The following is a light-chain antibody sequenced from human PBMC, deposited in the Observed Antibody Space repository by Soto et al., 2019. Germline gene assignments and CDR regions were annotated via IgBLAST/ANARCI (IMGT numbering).Light chain of an antibody. V-gene: IGKV4-1*01. CDR2: WAS. CDR1: QIVLYISNNKNY. J-gene: IGKJ4*01. Sequence: DIVMTQSPDSLAVSLCEMATSSCKSIQIVLYISNNKNYLAWYQQKPGQPPKLLIYWASTRESGVPDRFSGSGSGTDFTLTISSLQAEDVAVYYCQHYYTTPLTFGGGTKVDIK. CDR3: QHYYTTPLT.